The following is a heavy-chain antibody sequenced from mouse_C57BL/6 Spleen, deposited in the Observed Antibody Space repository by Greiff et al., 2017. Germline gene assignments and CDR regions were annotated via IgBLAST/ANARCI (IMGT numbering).Heavy chain of an antibody. Sequence: VQLQQSGPELVKPGASVKISCKASGYAFSSSWMNWVKQRPGKGLEWIGRIYPGDGDTNYNGTFKGKATLTADKSSSTAYMQHGSLTSEYSAVYFCTRSDDSSGYAGDWGQRALVTVSA. V-gene: IGHV1-82*01. D-gene: IGHD3-2*02. J-gene: IGHJ3*01. CDR2: IYPGDGDT. CDR1: GYAFSSSW. CDR3: TRSDDSSGYAGD.